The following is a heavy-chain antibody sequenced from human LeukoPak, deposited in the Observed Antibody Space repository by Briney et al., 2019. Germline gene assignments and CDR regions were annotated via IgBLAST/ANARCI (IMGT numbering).Heavy chain of an antibody. CDR3: ARGGGELPFFDY. CDR2: IKQDGSKK. Sequence: GGSLRLSCVASGFPFSSYWMTWVRQAPGKGLEWVANIKQDGSKKSYVDSVKGRFTISRDNAKNSLYLQMNSLRAEDTAVYYCARGGGELPFFDYWGQGTLVTVSS. V-gene: IGHV3-7*03. J-gene: IGHJ4*02. CDR1: GFPFSSYW. D-gene: IGHD1-26*01.